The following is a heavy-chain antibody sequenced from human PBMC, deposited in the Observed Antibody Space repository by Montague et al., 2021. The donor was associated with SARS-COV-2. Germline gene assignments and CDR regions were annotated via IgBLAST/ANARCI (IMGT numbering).Heavy chain of an antibody. CDR1: GASIRSSDHY. CDR2: IYYTGSX. Sequence: SETLSLTCTVSGASIRSSDHYWGWIRQPPGQGLEWIGSIYYTGSXXYTPSLTSRLTISVDTSRYQFTLELTSVTAADTAIYYCARAGGFDNSGYVGRLRTYDCDYWGQGLLVTVSS. V-gene: IGHV4-39*06. D-gene: IGHD3-22*01. CDR3: ARAGGFDNSGYVGRLRTYDCDY. J-gene: IGHJ4*02.